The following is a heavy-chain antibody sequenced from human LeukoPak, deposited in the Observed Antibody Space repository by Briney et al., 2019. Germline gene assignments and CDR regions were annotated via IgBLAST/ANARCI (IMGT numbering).Heavy chain of an antibody. V-gene: IGHV3-74*01. D-gene: IGHD6-19*01. Sequence: PGRSLRLSCAASGFTFDNYAMHWVRQAPGKGLVWVSRINSDGSTTSHADSVKGRITISRDNARNTLYLQMNSLRAEDTAVYYCAKVIGVAGGDFDYWGQGTLVTVSS. CDR2: INSDGSTT. J-gene: IGHJ4*02. CDR3: AKVIGVAGGDFDY. CDR1: GFTFDNYA.